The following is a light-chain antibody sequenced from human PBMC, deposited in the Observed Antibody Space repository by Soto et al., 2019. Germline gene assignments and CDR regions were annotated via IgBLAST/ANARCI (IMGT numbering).Light chain of an antibody. CDR3: SSYTSSRTLV. Sequence: QSALTQPASVSGSPGQSITISCTGTSSDVGGYNYVSWYQQHPGKAPKLMICEVSNRPSGVSNRFSGSKSGNTASLTISGLQAEYEADYYCSSYTSSRTLVFGGGTKLTVL. CDR1: SSDVGGYNY. CDR2: EVS. J-gene: IGLJ2*01. V-gene: IGLV2-14*01.